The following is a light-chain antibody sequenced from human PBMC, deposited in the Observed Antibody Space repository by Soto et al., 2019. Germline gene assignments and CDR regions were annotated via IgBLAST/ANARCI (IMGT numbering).Light chain of an antibody. CDR1: RSDVGGYNY. J-gene: IGLJ1*01. V-gene: IGLV2-14*01. Sequence: QSVLTQPASVSGSPGQSITISCTGTRSDVGGYNYVYWHQQHPGKAPKLMIYDVTNRPSGVSDRFSGSKSGNTASLTISGLQAEDEADYYCRSYTSSSTYVFGAGTKVTVL. CDR2: DVT. CDR3: RSYTSSSTYV.